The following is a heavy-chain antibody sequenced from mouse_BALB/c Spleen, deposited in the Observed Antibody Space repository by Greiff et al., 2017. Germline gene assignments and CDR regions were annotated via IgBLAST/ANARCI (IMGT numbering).Heavy chain of an antibody. CDR3: TNYYRYDGFAY. J-gene: IGHJ3*01. CDR1: GFTFSNYW. Sequence: EVKLVESGGGLVQPGGSMKLSCVASGFTFSNYWMNWVRQSPEKGLEWVAEIRLKSNNYATHYAESVKGRFTISRDDSKSSVYLQMNNLRAEDTCIYYCTNYYRYDGFAYWGQGTLVTVSA. D-gene: IGHD2-14*01. V-gene: IGHV6-6*02. CDR2: IRLKSNNYAT.